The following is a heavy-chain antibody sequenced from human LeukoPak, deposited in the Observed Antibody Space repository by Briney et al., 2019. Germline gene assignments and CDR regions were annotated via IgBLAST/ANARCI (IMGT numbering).Heavy chain of an antibody. V-gene: IGHV4-59*08. D-gene: IGHD3-22*01. CDR1: GGSISSYY. Sequence: SETLSLTCTVSGGSISSYYWSWIRQPPGKGLEWIWYIYYSGSTNYNPSLKSRVTISVDTSKNQLSLKLSSVTAADTAVYYCARIGSSGYSGIDYWGQGTLVTVSS. J-gene: IGHJ4*02. CDR3: ARIGSSGYSGIDY. CDR2: IYYSGST.